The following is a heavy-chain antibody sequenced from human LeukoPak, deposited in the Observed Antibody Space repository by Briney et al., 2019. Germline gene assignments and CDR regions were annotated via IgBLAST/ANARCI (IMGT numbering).Heavy chain of an antibody. CDR2: ISGSGGST. J-gene: IGHJ3*02. D-gene: IGHD2-2*01. CDR1: GFTFSSYA. CDR3: AAPRYCSSTSCADSPHDAFDI. V-gene: IGHV3-23*01. Sequence: GGSLRLSCAASGFTFSSYAMSWVRQAPGKGLEWVSAISGSGGSTYYADSVKGRFTISRDNSKNTLYLQMNSLRAEDTAVYYCAAPRYCSSTSCADSPHDAFDIWGQGTMVTVSS.